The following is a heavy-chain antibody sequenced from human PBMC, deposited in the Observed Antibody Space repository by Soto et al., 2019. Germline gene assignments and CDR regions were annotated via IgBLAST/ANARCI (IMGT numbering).Heavy chain of an antibody. CDR2: IYPGDSDT. Sequence: GESLKISCKGSGYSFTTNWIGWVRQMPGKGLEWMGVIYPGDSDTRYSPSFQGQVAISADKSINTASLQWSSLKASDTAMSYCARHSGVAEDGTDWGQGTLVTVSS. V-gene: IGHV5-51*01. J-gene: IGHJ1*01. D-gene: IGHD6-13*01. CDR3: ARHSGVAEDGTD. CDR1: GYSFTTNW.